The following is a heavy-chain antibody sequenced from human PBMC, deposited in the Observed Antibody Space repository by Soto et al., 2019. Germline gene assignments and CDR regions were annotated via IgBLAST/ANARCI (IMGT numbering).Heavy chain of an antibody. CDR3: AREGKEQCLLSVGADDAFDI. CDR1: GDSVSSDSPA. J-gene: IGHJ3*02. Sequence: LSLTCAISGDSVSSDSPAWNWIRHSPSRGLEWLGRTYYRSKWYNDYAVSVKSRITINPDTSKNQFSLQLNSVTPEETAVYYCAREGKEQCLLSVGADDAFDIWGQGKMVTGSS. V-gene: IGHV6-1*01. CDR2: TYYRSKWYN. D-gene: IGHD6-19*01.